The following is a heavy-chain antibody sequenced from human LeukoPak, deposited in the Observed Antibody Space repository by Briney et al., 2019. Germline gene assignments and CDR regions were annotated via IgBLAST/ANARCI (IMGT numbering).Heavy chain of an antibody. CDR1: GGTFSSYA. J-gene: IGHJ4*02. CDR2: IVPIFGTA. CDR3: ARDLDQYSGRFGGFGHDF. Sequence: SVKVSCKASGGTFSSYAISWVRQAPGQGLEWMGGIVPIFGTANYAQKFQGRVTITADESTSTAYMELSSLRSDDTAVYYCARDLDQYSGRFGGFGHDFWGQGTLVTVSS. D-gene: IGHD1-26*01. V-gene: IGHV1-69*13.